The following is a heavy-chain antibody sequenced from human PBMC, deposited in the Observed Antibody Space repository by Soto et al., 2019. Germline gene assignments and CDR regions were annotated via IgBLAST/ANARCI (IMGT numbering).Heavy chain of an antibody. CDR1: GYTFTSYG. D-gene: IGHD6-19*01. J-gene: IGHJ6*03. CDR3: AREVAGTHGAYYYYYLDV. Sequence: QVQLVQSGAEVKKPGASVKVSCKASGYTFTSYGISWVRQAPGQGLEWMGWISAYNGNTNYAQKLQGRVTMTTDTSTSTAYMELRSLSSDDTAVYYCAREVAGTHGAYYYYYLDVWGKGTTVTVSS. V-gene: IGHV1-18*01. CDR2: ISAYNGNT.